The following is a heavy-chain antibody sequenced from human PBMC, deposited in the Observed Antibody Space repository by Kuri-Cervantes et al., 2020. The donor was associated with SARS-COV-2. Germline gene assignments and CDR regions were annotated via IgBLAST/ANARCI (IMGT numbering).Heavy chain of an antibody. J-gene: IGHJ6*03. D-gene: IGHD6-6*01. CDR3: ARLYSSSSNYYYYYMDV. CDR2: IKQDGNEK. CDR1: GLTISSYW. Sequence: AGSLRPSCAASGLTISSYWMGWVRHAPGKGLEWVANIKQDGNEKYYADSVKGRFTISRDNAKNSLYLQMNSLRAEDTAVYYCARLYSSSSNYYYYYMDVWGKGTTVTVSS. V-gene: IGHV3-7*01.